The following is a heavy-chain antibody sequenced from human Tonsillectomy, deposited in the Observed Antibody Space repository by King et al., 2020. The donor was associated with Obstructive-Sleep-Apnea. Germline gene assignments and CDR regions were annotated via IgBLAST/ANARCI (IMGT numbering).Heavy chain of an antibody. J-gene: IGHJ6*02. V-gene: IGHV1-69*12. Sequence: QLVQSGAEVKKPGSSVKVSCKASGGTFSSYAINWVRQAPGQGLEWMGGIIPIFVTANYAQKFKCRVTITGDESTSTAYMELSSLRSEDTAVYYFASYGDYGDYYYYYGTDVWGQGTTVTVSS. CDR2: IIPIFVTA. CDR3: ASYGDYGDYYYYYGTDV. CDR1: GGTFSSYA. D-gene: IGHD4-17*01.